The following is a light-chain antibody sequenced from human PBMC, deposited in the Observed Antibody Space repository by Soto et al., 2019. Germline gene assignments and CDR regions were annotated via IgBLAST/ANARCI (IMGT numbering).Light chain of an antibody. CDR2: RAS. CDR1: HGINSN. Sequence: IVMTQSPATLSVSPGERAPLSSRASHGINSNLAWYQEKPGQAPRLLMFRASIRATGFPARFSGSGSGTEFNITISSLQSEDSAIYYCQQYNNWPRATFGGGTKVDIK. V-gene: IGKV3-15*01. CDR3: QQYNNWPRAT. J-gene: IGKJ4*01.